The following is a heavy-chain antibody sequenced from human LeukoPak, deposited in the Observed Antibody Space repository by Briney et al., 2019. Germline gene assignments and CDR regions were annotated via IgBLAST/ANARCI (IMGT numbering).Heavy chain of an antibody. CDR2: INHSGST. Sequence: PSETLYLTCAVYGGSFSGYYWSWIRQPPGKGLEWIGEINHSGSTNYNPSLKSRVTISVDTSKNQFSLKLSSVTAADTAVYYCARGRSDGYQYYCYGMDVWGQGTTVTVSS. CDR3: ARGRSDGYQYYCYGMDV. J-gene: IGHJ6*02. D-gene: IGHD3-22*01. CDR1: GGSFSGYY. V-gene: IGHV4-34*01.